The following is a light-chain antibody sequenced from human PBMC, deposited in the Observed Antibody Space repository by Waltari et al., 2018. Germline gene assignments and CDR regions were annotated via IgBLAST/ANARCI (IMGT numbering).Light chain of an antibody. CDR1: QSVGSSY. V-gene: IGKV3-20*01. Sequence: DIVLTQSPGPLSLSPGERATLSCRASQSVGSSYVAWYQQKPGQAPRLLIFGASSRATGIPDRFSGSGSGTDFTLTISRLEPEDFASYYCQQYHTYPLAFGGGTKVEI. J-gene: IGKJ4*01. CDR3: QQYHTYPLA. CDR2: GAS.